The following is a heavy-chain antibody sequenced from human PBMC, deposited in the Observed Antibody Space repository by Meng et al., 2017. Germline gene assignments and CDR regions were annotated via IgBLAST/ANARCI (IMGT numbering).Heavy chain of an antibody. CDR1: GFRVTDAW. D-gene: IGHD6-13*01. CDR2: INSNSDGGTT. J-gene: IGHJ4*02. CDR3: ATGAAAADH. Sequence: VQLVWAGGGLVKRGGSLRLSCVASGFRVTDAWMSWVRQAPGKGLEWVGRINSNSDGGTTDYAAPVKGRFTISRDDSKNTLYLQMNSLITEDTAVYFCATGAAAADHWGQGTLVTVSS. V-gene: IGHV3-15*01.